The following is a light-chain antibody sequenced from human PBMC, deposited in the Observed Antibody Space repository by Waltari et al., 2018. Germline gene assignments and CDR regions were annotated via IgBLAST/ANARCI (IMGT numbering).Light chain of an antibody. CDR2: KNN. CDR1: SSNIGLNS. V-gene: IGLV1-47*01. J-gene: IGLJ3*02. Sequence: QFVLPPSPSASGTPGQRVTIPCSGSSSNIGLNSIYWYQQLPGAPPKLLISKNNQRSSGVPDRFSASKSGTSASLAISGLRSEDEADYFCAARDDSLNWVFGGGTKLTVL. CDR3: AARDDSLNWV.